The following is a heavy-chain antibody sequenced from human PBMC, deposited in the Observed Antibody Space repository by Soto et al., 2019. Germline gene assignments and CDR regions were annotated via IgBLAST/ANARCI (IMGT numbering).Heavy chain of an antibody. CDR3: ARTRGCSSTSCYPHKTNWFDP. V-gene: IGHV4-34*01. CDR2: INHSGST. J-gene: IGHJ5*02. CDR1: GGSFSGYY. Sequence: PSETLSLTCAVYGGSFSGYYWSWIRQPPGKGLEWIGEINHSGSTNYNPSLKSRVTISVDTSKNQFSLKLSSVTAADTAVYYCARTRGCSSTSCYPHKTNWFDPWGQGTLVTV. D-gene: IGHD2-2*01.